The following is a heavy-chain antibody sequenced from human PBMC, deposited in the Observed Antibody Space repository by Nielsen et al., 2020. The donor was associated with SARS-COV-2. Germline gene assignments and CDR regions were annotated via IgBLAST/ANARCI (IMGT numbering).Heavy chain of an antibody. CDR3: AKDLAYYYDSSGYYGFDC. Sequence: GESLKISCAASGFTFSSYAMSWVRQAPGKGLEWVSAISGGGGTTYYAGSVKGRFTISRDNSKNTLYLQMNSLRAEDTAVYYCAKDLAYYYDSSGYYGFDCWGQGTLVTVSS. J-gene: IGHJ4*02. CDR2: ISGGGGTT. V-gene: IGHV3-23*01. D-gene: IGHD3-22*01. CDR1: GFTFSSYA.